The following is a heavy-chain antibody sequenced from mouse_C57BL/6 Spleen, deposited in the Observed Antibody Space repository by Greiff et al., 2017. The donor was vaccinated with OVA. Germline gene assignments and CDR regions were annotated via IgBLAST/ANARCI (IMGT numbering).Heavy chain of an antibody. CDR2: IYWDDDK. CDR3: ARYDYDARGYWYFDV. CDR1: GFSLSTSGMG. J-gene: IGHJ1*03. Sequence: QVTLKVCGPGILQSSQTLSLTCSFSGFSLSTSGMGVSWIRQPSGKGLEWLAHIYWDDDKRYNPSLKSRLTISKDTSRNQVFLKITSVDTADTATYYCARYDYDARGYWYFDVWGTGTTVTVSS. V-gene: IGHV8-12*01. D-gene: IGHD2-4*01.